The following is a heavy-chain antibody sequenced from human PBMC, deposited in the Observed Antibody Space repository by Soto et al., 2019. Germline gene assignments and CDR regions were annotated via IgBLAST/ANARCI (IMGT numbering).Heavy chain of an antibody. D-gene: IGHD3-16*01. CDR2: INWNGVNK. CDR3: AKDVDRVGELWGYFQN. CDR1: GFIFEDFA. V-gene: IGHV3-9*01. Sequence: EVQLVESGGGLEQPGRSLRLSCTVSGFIFEDFAMHWVRQAPGQGLEWVSGINWNGVNKGYAESVLGRFTISRDNAKKSLYLDMNYLRPEDTALYFCAKDVDRVGELWGYFQNWGQGTLVTVSS. J-gene: IGHJ1*01.